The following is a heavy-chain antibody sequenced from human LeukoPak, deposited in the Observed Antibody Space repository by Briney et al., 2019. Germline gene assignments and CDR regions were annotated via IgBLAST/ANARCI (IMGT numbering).Heavy chain of an antibody. CDR1: GYSFIDYW. CDR3: ARSTSGSFDS. CDR2: IYPGDSDS. V-gene: IGHV5-51*01. Sequence: GESLKISCKASGYSFIDYWIGWVRQTPAKGLEWMAIIYPGDSDSRYTYSPPFQGQVTISADKSISTTYLQWSSLKASDTAMYYCARSTSGSFDSWGQGTPVTVSS. D-gene: IGHD3-10*01. J-gene: IGHJ4*02.